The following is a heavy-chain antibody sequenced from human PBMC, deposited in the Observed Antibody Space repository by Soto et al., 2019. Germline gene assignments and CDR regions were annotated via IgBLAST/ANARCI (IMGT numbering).Heavy chain of an antibody. V-gene: IGHV3-53*01. CDR3: ARAGVTPHFFDY. CDR2: FESGGSI. D-gene: IGHD3-3*02. Sequence: PGGSLRLSCAASGFSVRTNYMSWVRQAPGKGLDWVSVFESGGSIYYADSVKGRFIISRDYAKNTVDLQMNSLRVEDTAVYYCARAGVTPHFFDYWGQGTLVTVLL. J-gene: IGHJ4*02. CDR1: GFSVRTNY.